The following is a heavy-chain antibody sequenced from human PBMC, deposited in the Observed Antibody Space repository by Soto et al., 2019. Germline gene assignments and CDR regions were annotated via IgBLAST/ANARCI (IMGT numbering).Heavy chain of an antibody. D-gene: IGHD6-13*01. CDR1: GYKVSTWHNFTSYW. CDR2: IDPSDSYT. J-gene: IGHJ4*02. V-gene: IGHV5-10-1*01. CDR3: ARLQAAAGDNDLTFDY. Sequence: PGESLKISCMGSGYKVSTWHNFTSYWIAWVRQMPGEGLEWMGRIDPSDSYTNYSPSFQGHVTISADKSISTAYPQWSSLKASDTAMYYCARLQAAAGDNDLTFDYWGQGTLVTVSS.